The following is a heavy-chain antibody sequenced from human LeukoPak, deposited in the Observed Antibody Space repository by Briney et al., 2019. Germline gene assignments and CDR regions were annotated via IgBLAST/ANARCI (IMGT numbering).Heavy chain of an antibody. CDR2: IYYSGST. V-gene: IGHV4-59*01. J-gene: IGHJ6*03. CDR1: GDSISSYY. CDR3: ARVEEGYGSGRRENYYYYYMDV. Sequence: SETLSLTCTVSGDSISSYYWSWIRQPPGKGLEWIGYIYYSGSTNNNPSLKSRVTIAVDTSKNQFSLNLRSVTAVDTAVYYCARVEEGYGSGRRENYYYYYMDVWGKGTTVTISS. D-gene: IGHD3-10*01.